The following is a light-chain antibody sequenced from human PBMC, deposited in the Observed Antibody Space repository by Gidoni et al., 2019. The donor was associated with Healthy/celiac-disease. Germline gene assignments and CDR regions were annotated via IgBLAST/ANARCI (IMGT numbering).Light chain of an antibody. J-gene: IGKJ2*01. CDR3: QQYNSYPYT. CDR2: KAS. CDR1: QSISSW. V-gene: IGKV1-5*03. Sequence: DIQMTQSPSTLAASVGDRVTITCRASQSISSWLAWYQQKPGKAPKLLIYKASSLESGVPSRFSGSGSGTEFTLTISSLQPDDFATYYCQQYNSYPYTFGQGTKLEIK.